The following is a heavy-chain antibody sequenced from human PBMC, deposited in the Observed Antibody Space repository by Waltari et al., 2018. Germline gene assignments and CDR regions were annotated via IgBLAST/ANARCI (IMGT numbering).Heavy chain of an antibody. CDR2: IHHSDDT. CDR3: AKHGGYHFDD. J-gene: IGHJ4*02. CDR1: GGSFSGYY. V-gene: IGHV4-34*01. Sequence: QVQLQQWGAGLLKPSETLSLTCAVYGGSFSGYYWSWIRQPPGKGLEWIGQIHHSDDTNYNPSLKSRVTISVDTSKNQFSLSLSSVTATDTAVYYCAKHGGYHFDDWGQGTLVTVSS. D-gene: IGHD3-22*01.